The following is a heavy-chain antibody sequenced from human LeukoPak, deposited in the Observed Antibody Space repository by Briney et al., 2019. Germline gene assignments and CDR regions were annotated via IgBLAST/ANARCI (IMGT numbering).Heavy chain of an antibody. J-gene: IGHJ6*02. D-gene: IGHD3-16*01. CDR3: ARGRRGDYYYYYGMDV. V-gene: IGHV4-59*01. CDR2: IYYSGST. Sequence: SETLSLTRTVSGGSISSYYWSWIRQPPGKGLEWIGYIYYSGSTNYNPSLKSRVTISVDTSKNQFSLKLNSVTAADTAVYYCARGRRGDYYYYYGMDVWGQGTTVTVSS. CDR1: GGSISSYY.